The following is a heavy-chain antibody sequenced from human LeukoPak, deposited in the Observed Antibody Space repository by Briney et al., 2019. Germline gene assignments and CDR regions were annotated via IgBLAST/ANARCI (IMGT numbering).Heavy chain of an antibody. CDR2: IYPADSDT. D-gene: IGHD3-22*01. V-gene: IGHV5-51*01. Sequence: GESLQISFRVSGSSFTSYWIGWVRQRPGKGLEWMGIIYPADSDTTYSPSFQGQVTISADKSISTAYLQWSSLKASDTAMYYCARRGVDSSGYNDAFDIWGQGTMVTVSS. CDR1: GSSFTSYW. CDR3: ARRGVDSSGYNDAFDI. J-gene: IGHJ3*02.